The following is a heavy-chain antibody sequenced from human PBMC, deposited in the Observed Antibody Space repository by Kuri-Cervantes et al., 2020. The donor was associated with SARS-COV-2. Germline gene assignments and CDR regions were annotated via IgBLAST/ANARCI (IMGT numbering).Heavy chain of an antibody. J-gene: IGHJ4*02. Sequence: GGSLRLSCAASGFTFSSYSMNWVRQAPGKGLEWVSSISSSSSYIYYADSVKGRFTISRDNAKNSLYLQMNSLRAEDTAVDYCARAVVVTAMPFGYWGQGTLVTVSS. V-gene: IGHV3-21*01. CDR1: GFTFSSYS. D-gene: IGHD2-21*02. CDR2: ISSSSSYI. CDR3: ARAVVVTAMPFGY.